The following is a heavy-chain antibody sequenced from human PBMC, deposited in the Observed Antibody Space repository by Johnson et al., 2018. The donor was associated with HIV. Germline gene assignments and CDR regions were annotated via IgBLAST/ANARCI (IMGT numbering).Heavy chain of an antibody. J-gene: IGHJ3*02. CDR1: GFTFSSYG. CDR3: GGSYYYDSSGYYARNAFDI. V-gene: IGHV3-30*02. D-gene: IGHD3-22*01. Sequence: QVQLLESGGGVVQPGGSLRLSCAASGFTFSSYGMHWVRQAPGKGLEWVAFIRYDGSNKFYADSVKGRFTISRDNSKNTVYLQMNSLRVEDTAVYYCGGSYYYDSSGYYARNAFDIWGQGTMVTVSS. CDR2: IRYDGSNK.